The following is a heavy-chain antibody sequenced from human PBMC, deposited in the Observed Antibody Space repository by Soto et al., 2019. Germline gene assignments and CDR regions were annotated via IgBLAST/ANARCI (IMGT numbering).Heavy chain of an antibody. Sequence: GSLRLSCAASGFTVSSYSMNLVRQAPGKGLEWVSYISSSSTIYYADSVKGRFTISRDNAKNSLYLQMNSLRDEDTAVYYCARDAAVAATYYYYGMDVWGQGTTVTVSS. CDR2: ISSSSTI. CDR3: ARDAAVAATYYYYGMDV. CDR1: GFTVSSYS. V-gene: IGHV3-48*02. J-gene: IGHJ6*02. D-gene: IGHD2-15*01.